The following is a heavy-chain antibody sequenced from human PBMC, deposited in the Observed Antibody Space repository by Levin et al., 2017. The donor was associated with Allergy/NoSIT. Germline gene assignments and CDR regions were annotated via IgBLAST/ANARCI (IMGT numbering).Heavy chain of an antibody. V-gene: IGHV3-48*03. CDR1: GFTFSSYE. CDR2: ISSSGSTI. Sequence: GESLKISCAASGFTFSSYEMNWVRQAPGKGLEWVSYISSSGSTIYYADSVKGRFTISRDNAKNSLYLQMNSLRAEDTAVYYCARESYDFWSGYYNYYYYGMDVWGQGTTVTVSS. D-gene: IGHD3-3*01. J-gene: IGHJ6*02. CDR3: ARESYDFWSGYYNYYYYGMDV.